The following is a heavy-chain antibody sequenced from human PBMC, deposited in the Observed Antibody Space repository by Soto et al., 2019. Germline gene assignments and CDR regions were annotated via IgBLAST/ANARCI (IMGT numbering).Heavy chain of an antibody. CDR3: ARDDNWNSGWPYSFDF. Sequence: EVQLVESGGGLVQPGGSLRLSCAVSGFSVNRKYMSWVRQAPGKGPEWVGIIYTGGSTDYAGSMKGRFTISRDDSKNTLYLQMNSLRVEDTAVYYCARDDNWNSGWPYSFDFWGQGVVVTVSS. CDR1: GFSVNRKY. J-gene: IGHJ4*02. CDR2: IYTGGST. V-gene: IGHV3-66*01. D-gene: IGHD1-1*01.